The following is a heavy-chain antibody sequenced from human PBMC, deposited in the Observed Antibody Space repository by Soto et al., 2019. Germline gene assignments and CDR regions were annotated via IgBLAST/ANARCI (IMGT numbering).Heavy chain of an antibody. CDR3: APALFHCSGGSCYSSAFDI. Sequence: QITLKESGPTLVKPTQTLTLTCTFSGFSLSTSGVGVGWIRQPPGKALEWLALIYWDDDKRYSPSLKSRLTITKDTSKNQVVLTMTNMDPVDTATYYCAPALFHCSGGSCYSSAFDIWGQGTMVTVSS. V-gene: IGHV2-5*02. D-gene: IGHD2-15*01. CDR1: GFSLSTSGVG. CDR2: IYWDDDK. J-gene: IGHJ3*02.